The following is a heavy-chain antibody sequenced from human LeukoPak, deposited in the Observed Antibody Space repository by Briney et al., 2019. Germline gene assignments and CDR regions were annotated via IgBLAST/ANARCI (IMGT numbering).Heavy chain of an antibody. Sequence: SETLSLTCAVYGGSFSGYYWSWIRQPAGKGLEWIGRIYTSGSTNYNPSLKSRVSMSVDTSKNQFPLKLSSVTAADTAVYYCARLSSSGAFDIWGQGTMVTVSS. CDR1: GGSFSGYY. V-gene: IGHV4-59*10. CDR3: ARLSSSGAFDI. J-gene: IGHJ3*02. CDR2: IYTSGST. D-gene: IGHD6-6*01.